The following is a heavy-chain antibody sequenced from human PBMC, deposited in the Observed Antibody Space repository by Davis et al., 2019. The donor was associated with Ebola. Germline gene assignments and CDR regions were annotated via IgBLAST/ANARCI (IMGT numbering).Heavy chain of an antibody. J-gene: IGHJ3*02. Sequence: AASVKVSCKASGYTFTSYGISWVRQAPGQGLEWMGRINPNSGGTNYAQKFQGRVTVTRDTSISTTYMELSSLRSGDTAVYYCARPNDYGDYHEAFDIWGQGTVVTVSS. CDR1: GYTFTSYG. CDR2: INPNSGGT. V-gene: IGHV1-2*06. CDR3: ARPNDYGDYHEAFDI. D-gene: IGHD4-17*01.